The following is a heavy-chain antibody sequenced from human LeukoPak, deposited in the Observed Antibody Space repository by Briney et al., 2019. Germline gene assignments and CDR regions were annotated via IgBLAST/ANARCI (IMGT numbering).Heavy chain of an antibody. J-gene: IGHJ4*02. CDR1: GFTFSSYA. V-gene: IGHV3-30*04. D-gene: IGHD6-13*01. Sequence: GGSLRLSCAASGFTFSSYAMHWVRQAPGKGLEWVAVISYDGSNKYYADSVKGRFTISRDNSKNTLYLQMNSLRAEDTAVYYCARGGNSWYSGEYWGQGTLVTVSS. CDR3: ARGGNSWYSGEY. CDR2: ISYDGSNK.